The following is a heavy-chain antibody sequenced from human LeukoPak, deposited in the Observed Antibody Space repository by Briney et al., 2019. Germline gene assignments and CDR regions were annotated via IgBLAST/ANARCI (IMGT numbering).Heavy chain of an antibody. Sequence: PGGSLRLSCAASGFTFSSYAMSWVRQAPGKGLEWVSAISGSGGSTYYADSVKGRFTISRDNSKNTLFLQIDSLRAEDTAVYFCAKDKGPAPSTMTYFDCWGQGTLVTVSS. J-gene: IGHJ4*02. CDR2: ISGSGGST. CDR3: AKDKGPAPSTMTYFDC. V-gene: IGHV3-23*01. D-gene: IGHD2/OR15-2a*01. CDR1: GFTFSSYA.